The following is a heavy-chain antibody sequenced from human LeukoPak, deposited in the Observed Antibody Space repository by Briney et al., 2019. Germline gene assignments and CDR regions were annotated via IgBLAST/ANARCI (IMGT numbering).Heavy chain of an antibody. D-gene: IGHD7-27*01. Sequence: GESLKISCKGSGYSFTNYWIGWVRQMPGKGLEWMGIIYPADSDSRYSPSFQGQVIISADKSIRTAYLQWSSLKASDTAIYYCARLTGDRTFDIWGQATMVTISS. J-gene: IGHJ3*02. V-gene: IGHV5-51*01. CDR2: IYPADSDS. CDR1: GYSFTNYW. CDR3: ARLTGDRTFDI.